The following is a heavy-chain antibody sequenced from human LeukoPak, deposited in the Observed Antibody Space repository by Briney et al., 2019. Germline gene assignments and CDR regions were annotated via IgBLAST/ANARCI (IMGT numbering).Heavy chain of an antibody. D-gene: IGHD1-1*01. J-gene: IGHJ4*02. CDR1: GYSFTSYW. Sequence: GESLKISCKGSGYSFTSYWIGWVRQMPGKGLEWMGIIYPGDSDTRYSPSFQGQVTISADKSINTAYLQWSSLNTSDTAVYYCARYTAHYYFDYWGQGTLVTVSS. CDR3: ARYTAHYYFDY. CDR2: IYPGDSDT. V-gene: IGHV5-51*01.